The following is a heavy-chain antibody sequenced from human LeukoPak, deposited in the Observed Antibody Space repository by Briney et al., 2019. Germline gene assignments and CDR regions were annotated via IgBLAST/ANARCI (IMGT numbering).Heavy chain of an antibody. D-gene: IGHD5-12*01. V-gene: IGHV3-30*04. J-gene: IGHJ4*02. Sequence: GGSLRLSCAASGFTFSSYAMHWVRQAPGKGLEWVAVISYDGSNKYYADSVKGRFTISRDNSKNTLHLQMNSLRAEDTAVYYCARGRGYSGYELGYWGQGTLVTVSS. CDR2: ISYDGSNK. CDR3: ARGRGYSGYELGY. CDR1: GFTFSSYA.